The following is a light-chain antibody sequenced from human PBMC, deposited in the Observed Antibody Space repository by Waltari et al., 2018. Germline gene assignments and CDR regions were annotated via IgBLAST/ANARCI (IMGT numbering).Light chain of an antibody. V-gene: IGKV1-13*02. CDR3: QHFKTYPIT. J-gene: IGKJ5*01. CDR1: QDINSD. CDR2: YAS. Sequence: AIQLTQSPSSLPASVGDRVPIPCRASQDINSDLAWYQQKPGKAPKLLIYYASSLQSGVPSRFSGSGSGTDFTLTISSLQPEDFATYHCQHFKTYPITFGQGTRLEIK.